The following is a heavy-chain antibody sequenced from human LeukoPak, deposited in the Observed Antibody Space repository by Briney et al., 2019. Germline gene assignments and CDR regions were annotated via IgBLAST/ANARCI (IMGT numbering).Heavy chain of an antibody. Sequence: GGSLRLSCAASGFTFSSYGMHWVRQAPGKGLEWVAVIWYDGSNKYYADSVKGRFTISRDNSKNTLYLQMNSLRAEDTAVYYCAKVPGGWPPSYWGQGTLVTVSS. J-gene: IGHJ4*02. CDR3: AKVPGGWPPSY. CDR1: GFTFSSYG. V-gene: IGHV3-33*06. CDR2: IWYDGSNK. D-gene: IGHD6-19*01.